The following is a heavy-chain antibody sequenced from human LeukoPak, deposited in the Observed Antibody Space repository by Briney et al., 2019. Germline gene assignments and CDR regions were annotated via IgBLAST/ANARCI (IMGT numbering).Heavy chain of an antibody. CDR3: ARTEQQLVAPYYYYGMDV. CDR2: INHSGST. J-gene: IGHJ6*02. CDR1: GESFSGYY. V-gene: IGHV4-34*01. D-gene: IGHD6-13*01. Sequence: SETLSLTCAVYGESFSGYYWNWIRQPPGKGLEWIGEINHSGSTNYNPSLKSRVTISVDTSKNQFSLKLSSVTAADTAVYYCARTEQQLVAPYYYYGMDVWGQGTTVTVSS.